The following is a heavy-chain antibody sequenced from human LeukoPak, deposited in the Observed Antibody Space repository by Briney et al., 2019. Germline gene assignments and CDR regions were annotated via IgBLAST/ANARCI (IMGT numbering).Heavy chain of an antibody. V-gene: IGHV3-7*05. CDR2: IDQSGGRN. CDR3: ARDVEGGSFDI. CDR1: GFTFSRFW. D-gene: IGHD3-16*01. Sequence: PGGSLRLSCAASGFTFSRFWMNWVRQAPGRGLEWVANIDQSGGRNNYVDSVKGRFTISRDNAKNSLFLEMSSLRADDTAVYFCARDVEGGSFDIWGQGKTVTVSS. J-gene: IGHJ3*02.